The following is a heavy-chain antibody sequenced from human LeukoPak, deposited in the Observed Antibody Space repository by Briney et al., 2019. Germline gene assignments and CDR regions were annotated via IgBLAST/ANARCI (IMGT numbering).Heavy chain of an antibody. D-gene: IGHD1-26*01. CDR1: GGSISSYY. V-gene: IGHV4-59*01. Sequence: PSETLSLTCSASGGSISSYYWSWIRQPPGKGLEWIGYISNSGDTNYNPSLKSRATISLDTSKNQFSLKVSSVNAADTAVYYCARDIVGATDYYYYMDVWGKGTTVTVSS. J-gene: IGHJ6*03. CDR3: ARDIVGATDYYYYMDV. CDR2: ISNSGDT.